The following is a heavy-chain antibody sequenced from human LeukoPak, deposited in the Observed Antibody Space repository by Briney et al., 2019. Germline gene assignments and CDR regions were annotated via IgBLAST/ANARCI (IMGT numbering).Heavy chain of an antibody. J-gene: IGHJ4*02. D-gene: IGHD5-12*01. CDR1: GFTFSSYA. CDR3: ANRRGYSGYDSFDY. V-gene: IGHV3-23*01. CDR2: ISGSGGST. Sequence: GGSLRLSCAASGFTFSSYAMSWVRQAPGKGLEWVSAISGSGGSTYYADSVKGRFTISRDNSKNALYLQMNSLRAEDAAVYYCANRRGYSGYDSFDYWGQGTLVTVSS.